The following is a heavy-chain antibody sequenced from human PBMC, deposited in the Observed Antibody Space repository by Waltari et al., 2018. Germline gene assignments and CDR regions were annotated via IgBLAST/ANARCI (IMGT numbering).Heavy chain of an antibody. Sequence: EMQLVESGGGLVKPGGSLRLACSVDGFNIANYTMHWVRQAPGKGLEHVSAITSNGVGTYYTDSVKGRFTISRDNSKNTLYLQMSSLKTDDTAVYYCVKIADYWGQGTLVTVSS. J-gene: IGHJ4*02. CDR2: ITSNGVGT. CDR3: VKIADY. V-gene: IGHV3-64D*08. CDR1: GFNIANYT.